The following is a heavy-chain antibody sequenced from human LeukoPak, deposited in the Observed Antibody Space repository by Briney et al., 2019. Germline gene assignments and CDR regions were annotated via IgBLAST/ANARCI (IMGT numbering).Heavy chain of an antibody. CDR2: IYNSGST. V-gene: IGHV4-59*01. D-gene: IGHD3-10*01. J-gene: IGHJ4*02. CDR3: VRDRELNY. Sequence: SETLSLNCNVCGGSISIYYWIWIRQPPGKGLEWIGYIYNSGSTNYHPSLKSRVTISVDTSKNQFSLNLGSVTAADTAVYYCVRDRELNYWGQGTLVTVSS. CDR1: GGSISIYY.